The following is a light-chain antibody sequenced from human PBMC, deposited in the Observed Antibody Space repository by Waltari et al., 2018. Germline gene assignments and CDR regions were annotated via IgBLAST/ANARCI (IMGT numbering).Light chain of an antibody. V-gene: IGLV1-47*01. CDR2: RDS. CDR1: TSNIGNNY. Sequence: QSVLTQSPSASGTPGQSVAISCSGTTSNIGNNYVYLYQQLPETAPKLLIYRDSKRPSGVPDRFSGSKSGTSASLAISGLRSEDEADYYCVTWDDSLGGYYVFGTGTKVTVL. J-gene: IGLJ1*01. CDR3: VTWDDSLGGYYV.